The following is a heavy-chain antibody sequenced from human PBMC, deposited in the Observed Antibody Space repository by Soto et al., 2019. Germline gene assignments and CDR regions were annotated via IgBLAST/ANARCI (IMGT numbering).Heavy chain of an antibody. CDR3: AKRWSSCGELFGYFDL. D-gene: IGHD3-10*01. CDR2: ISWNSGSI. J-gene: IGHJ2*01. Sequence: EVQLVESGGGLVQPGRSLRLSCAASGFTFDDYAMHWVRQAPGKGLEWVSGISWNSGSIGYADSVKGRFTISRDNAKNYLYLQMNSLRDDDTALYYCAKRWSSCGELFGYFDLWGHGTLVTVSS. CDR1: GFTFDDYA. V-gene: IGHV3-9*01.